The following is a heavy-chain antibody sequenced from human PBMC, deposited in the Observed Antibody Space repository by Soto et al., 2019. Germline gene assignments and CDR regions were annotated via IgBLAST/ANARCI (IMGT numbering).Heavy chain of an antibody. D-gene: IGHD3-3*01. CDR1: SGSISSSNW. J-gene: IGHJ6*03. CDR3: ARLDYDFWSGYYSPPDYYYYYYMDV. V-gene: IGHV4-4*02. CDR2: IYHSGST. Sequence: SETLSLACAVSSGSISSSNWRSWVRQPPGKGLEWIGEIYHSGSTNYNPSLKSRVTISVDKSKNQFSLKLSSVTAADTAVYYCARLDYDFWSGYYSPPDYYYYYYMDVWGKGTTVT.